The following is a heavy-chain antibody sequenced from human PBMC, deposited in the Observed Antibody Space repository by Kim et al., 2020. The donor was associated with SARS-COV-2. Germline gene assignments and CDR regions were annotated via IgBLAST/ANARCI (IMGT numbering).Heavy chain of an antibody. J-gene: IGHJ4*02. Sequence: GGSLRLSCAASGFTFSSYAMHWVRQAPGKGLEWVAVISYDGSNKYYADSVKGRFTISRDNSKNTLYLQMNSLRAEDTAVYYCARGHDYGGNSHFDYWGQGTLGTVSS. V-gene: IGHV3-30*04. CDR3: ARGHDYGGNSHFDY. CDR1: GFTFSSYA. CDR2: ISYDGSNK. D-gene: IGHD4-17*01.